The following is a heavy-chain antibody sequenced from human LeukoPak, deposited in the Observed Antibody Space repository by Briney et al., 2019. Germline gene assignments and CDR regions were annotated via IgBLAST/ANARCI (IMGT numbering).Heavy chain of an antibody. CDR2: IYSGGST. V-gene: IGHV3-53*01. CDR1: GFTVSSNY. CDR3: AKIFFRIVPAASPRI. D-gene: IGHD2-2*01. J-gene: IGHJ4*02. Sequence: GGSLRLSCAASGFTVSSNYMSWVRQAPGKGLEWVSVIYSGGSTYYADSVKGRFTISRDNAKNSLYLQMNSLRAEDTAVYYCAKIFFRIVPAASPRIWGQGTLVTVSS.